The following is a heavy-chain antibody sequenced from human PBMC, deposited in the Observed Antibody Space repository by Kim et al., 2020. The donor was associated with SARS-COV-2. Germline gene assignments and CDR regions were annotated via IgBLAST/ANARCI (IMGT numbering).Heavy chain of an antibody. CDR2: I. V-gene: IGHV3-48*02. CDR3: AKVGSAIDS. J-gene: IGHJ4*02. D-gene: IGHD5-12*01. Sequence: IYEAASVRGRFTISRDDAKNSLNLQINSLSDEDTAVYFCAKVGSAIDSWGQGTLVTVSS.